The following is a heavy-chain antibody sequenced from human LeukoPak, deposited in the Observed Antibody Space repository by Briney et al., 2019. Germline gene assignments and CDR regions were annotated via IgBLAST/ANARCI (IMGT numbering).Heavy chain of an antibody. CDR1: GFTFSSYG. V-gene: IGHV3-33*01. D-gene: IGHD3-22*01. CDR3: ARDRYYYDSSGYYYC. CDR2: IWYDVSNK. J-gene: IGHJ4*02. Sequence: GRSLRLSCAASGFTFSSYGMHWVRQAPGKGLEWVAAIWYDVSNKYYADSVKGRFTISRDNSKNTLYLQVNSLRAEDTAVYYCARDRYYYDSSGYYYCWGQGTLVTVSS.